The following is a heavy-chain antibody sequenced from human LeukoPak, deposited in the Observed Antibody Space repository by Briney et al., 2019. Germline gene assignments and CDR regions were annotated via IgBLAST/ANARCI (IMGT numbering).Heavy chain of an antibody. CDR2: ISVYNGNT. CDR3: ARAYYYGSGSYYLNWFDP. CDR1: GGTFSSYA. D-gene: IGHD3-10*01. J-gene: IGHJ5*02. Sequence: ASVKVSCKASGGTFSSYAISWVRQAPGQGLEWMGWISVYNGNTYYAQNFQGRVTMTTDTSTSTAYMELRSLRSDDTAVYYCARAYYYGSGSYYLNWFDPWGQGTLVTVSS. V-gene: IGHV1-18*01.